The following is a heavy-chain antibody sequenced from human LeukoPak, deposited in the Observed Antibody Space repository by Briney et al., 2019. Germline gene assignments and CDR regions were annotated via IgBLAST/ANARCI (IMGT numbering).Heavy chain of an antibody. CDR3: ARGLPLVSRSWYPFDP. D-gene: IGHD6-13*01. J-gene: IGHJ5*02. CDR1: GYTFTSYG. V-gene: IGHV1-18*01. Sequence: ASVKVSCKASGYTFTSYGISWVRQAPGQGLEWMGWISAYNGNTNYAQKLQGRVTMTTDTSTSTVYMELRSLRSDDTAVYYCARGLPLVSRSWYPFDPWGQGTLVTVSS. CDR2: ISAYNGNT.